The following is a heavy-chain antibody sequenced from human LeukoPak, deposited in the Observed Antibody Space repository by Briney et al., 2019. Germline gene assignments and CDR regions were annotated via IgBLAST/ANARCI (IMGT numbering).Heavy chain of an antibody. CDR3: ARDRGYYYDSSAQNGLGYYFDY. CDR1: GYTFTSYG. CDR2: ISAYNGNT. D-gene: IGHD3-22*01. V-gene: IGHV1-18*01. J-gene: IGHJ4*02. Sequence: ASVKVSCKASGYTFTSYGISWVRQAPGQGLEWMGWISAYNGNTNYAQKLQGRVTMTTDTSTSTAYMELRSLRSDDTAVYYCARDRGYYYDSSAQNGLGYYFDYWGQGTLVTVSS.